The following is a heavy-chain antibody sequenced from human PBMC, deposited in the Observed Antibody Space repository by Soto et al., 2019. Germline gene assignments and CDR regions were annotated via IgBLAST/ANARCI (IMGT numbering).Heavy chain of an antibody. CDR1: GCTFRSYC. J-gene: IGHJ1*01. CDR3: VAGLIAVAGNEF. CDR2: INPDGSST. Sequence: GGSLRLCFASSGCTFRSYCMHWLSQAPGKGLVWVSRINPDGSSTVFADSVKGRLTISRDNAKNTVFLQMNSLRAEDTAVYYCVAGLIAVAGNEFWGQGNLVTGSS. D-gene: IGHD6-19*01. V-gene: IGHV3-74*01.